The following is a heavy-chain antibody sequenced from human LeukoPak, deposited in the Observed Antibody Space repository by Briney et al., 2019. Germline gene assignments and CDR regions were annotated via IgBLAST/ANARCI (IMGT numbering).Heavy chain of an antibody. J-gene: IGHJ4*02. V-gene: IGHV3-21*01. D-gene: IGHD2-2*01. CDR2: ISSSSSYI. CDR3: ARDQVDCSSTSCAFDY. Sequence: PGGSLRLSCAASGFTFSSYAMHWVRQAPGKGLEWVSSISSSSSYIYYADSVKGRFTISRDNAKNSLYLQMNSLRAEDTAVYYCARDQVDCSSTSCAFDYWGQGTLVTVSS. CDR1: GFTFSSYA.